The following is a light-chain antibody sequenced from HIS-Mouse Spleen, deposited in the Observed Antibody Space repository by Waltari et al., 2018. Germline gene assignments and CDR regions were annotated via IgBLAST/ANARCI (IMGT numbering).Light chain of an antibody. Sequence: SYELTQPPSVSVSPGQTARITCSGDALPEKYAYWYQQNPGQAPVLVIYEDSKRPSGIPERFSGSSSGTMATLTISGAQVEDEADYYCYSTDSSGNHRVFGGGTKLTVL. CDR3: YSTDSSGNHRV. CDR2: EDS. J-gene: IGLJ2*01. V-gene: IGLV3-10*01. CDR1: ALPEKY.